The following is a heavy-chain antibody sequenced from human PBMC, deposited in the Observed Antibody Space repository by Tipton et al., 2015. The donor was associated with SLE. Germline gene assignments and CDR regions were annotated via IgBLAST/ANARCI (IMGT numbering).Heavy chain of an antibody. J-gene: IGHJ1*01. CDR3: ARDYTLSRIQH. V-gene: IGHV4-59*11. CDR1: GGSISSHY. Sequence: TLSLTCTVSGGSISSHYWSWIRQPPGKGLEWIGYIYYSGSTNYNPSLKSRVTISVDTSKNQFSLKLNSVTAADTAVYYCARDYTLSRIQHWGQGTLVTVSS. D-gene: IGHD3-10*01. CDR2: IYYSGST.